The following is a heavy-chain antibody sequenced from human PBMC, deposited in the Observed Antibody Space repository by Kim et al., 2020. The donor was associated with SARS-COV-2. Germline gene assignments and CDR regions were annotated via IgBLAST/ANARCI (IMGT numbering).Heavy chain of an antibody. Sequence: GGSLRLSCAASGFIFSSYGMQWVRQAPGKGLEWVAVISYDGSNKVYTDSVKGRFTTSRDNSKNTLYLQMNSLGAEDTAVYYCACYSGTGTKIDYWGQGTLVIVSS. CDR3: ACYSGTGTKIDY. D-gene: IGHD6-13*01. J-gene: IGHJ4*02. CDR1: GFIFSSYG. V-gene: IGHV3-33*05. CDR2: ISYDGSNK.